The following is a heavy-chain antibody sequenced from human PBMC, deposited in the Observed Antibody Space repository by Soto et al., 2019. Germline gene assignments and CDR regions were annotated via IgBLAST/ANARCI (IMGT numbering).Heavy chain of an antibody. Sequence: GASVKVSCKASGYTFTSYYMHWVRQAPGQGLEWMGIINPSGGSTSYAQKFQGRVTMTRDTSTSTVYMELSSLRSEDTAVYYCARGVWITDSSWVEYFQHWGQGTLVTVSS. D-gene: IGHD6-13*01. CDR3: ARGVWITDSSWVEYFQH. CDR2: INPSGGST. CDR1: GYTFTSYY. V-gene: IGHV1-46*01. J-gene: IGHJ1*01.